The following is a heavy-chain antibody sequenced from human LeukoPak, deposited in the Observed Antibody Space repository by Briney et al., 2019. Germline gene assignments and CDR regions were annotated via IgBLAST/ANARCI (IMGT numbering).Heavy chain of an antibody. CDR2: INPNSGGT. J-gene: IGHJ4*02. Sequence: ASVKVSCKASGYTFTGYYMHWVRQAPGQGLEWMGWINPNSGGTNYAQKFQGRVTMTRDTSISTAYMELSRLRSDDTAVYYCARDSFTMVRGLSPDYWGQGTLVTVSS. D-gene: IGHD3-10*01. CDR1: GYTFTGYY. CDR3: ARDSFTMVRGLSPDY. V-gene: IGHV1-2*02.